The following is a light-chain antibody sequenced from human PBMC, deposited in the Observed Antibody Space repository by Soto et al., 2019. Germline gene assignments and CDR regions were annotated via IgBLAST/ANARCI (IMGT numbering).Light chain of an antibody. J-gene: IGLJ1*01. CDR1: SSDVGGYNY. V-gene: IGLV2-14*01. CDR3: SSYTSSSTLVV. CDR2: EVS. Sequence: QSALTQPASVSGSPGQSITISCTGTSSDVGGYNYVSWYQQQPGKVPKLMIYEVSNRPSGVSNRFSGSKSGNTASLTISGLQAEDEADYYCSSYTSSSTLVVFGTGTKLTVL.